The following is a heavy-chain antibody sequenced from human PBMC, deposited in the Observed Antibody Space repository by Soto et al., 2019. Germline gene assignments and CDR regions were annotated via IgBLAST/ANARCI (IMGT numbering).Heavy chain of an antibody. CDR2: ISAYNGNT. CDR3: ARDAAFYDYIWGSYRRDVDY. V-gene: IGHV1-18*01. CDR1: GYTFTSYG. J-gene: IGHJ4*02. Sequence: QVQLVRSGAEVKKPGASVKVSCKASGYTFTSYGIIWVRQAPGQGLEWMGWISAYNGNTNYAQKLQGRVTMTTDTSTSTAHMELRSLRSDGTAVYYCARDAAFYDYIWGSYRRDVDYWGQGTLVTVSS. D-gene: IGHD3-16*02.